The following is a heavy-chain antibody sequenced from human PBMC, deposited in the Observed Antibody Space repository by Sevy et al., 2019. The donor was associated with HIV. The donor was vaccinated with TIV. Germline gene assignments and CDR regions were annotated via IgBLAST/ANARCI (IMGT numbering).Heavy chain of an antibody. CDR1: GYTFTSYY. Sequence: ASVKVSCKASGYTFTSYYMHWVRQAPGQGLEWMGIINPSGGSTSYAQKFQGRVTMPRDTSTSTVYMELSSLRSEDTAVYYCATYYYDSSGYRGYYYGMDVWGQGTTVTVSS. J-gene: IGHJ6*02. D-gene: IGHD3-22*01. CDR3: ATYYYDSSGYRGYYYGMDV. V-gene: IGHV1-46*01. CDR2: INPSGGST.